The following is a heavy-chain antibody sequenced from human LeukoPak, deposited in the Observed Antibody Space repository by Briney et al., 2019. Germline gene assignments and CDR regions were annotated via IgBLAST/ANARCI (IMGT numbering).Heavy chain of an antibody. V-gene: IGHV3-11*01. J-gene: IGHJ4*02. Sequence: SGGSLRLSCAASGFTFSDYYMSWIRQAPGKGLEWVSYISSSGSTIYYADSVKGRFTISRDNAKNSLYLQMNSLRAEDTAVYYCARDQWELLRGFDYWGQGTLVTVSS. D-gene: IGHD1-26*01. CDR2: ISSSGSTI. CDR1: GFTFSDYY. CDR3: ARDQWELLRGFDY.